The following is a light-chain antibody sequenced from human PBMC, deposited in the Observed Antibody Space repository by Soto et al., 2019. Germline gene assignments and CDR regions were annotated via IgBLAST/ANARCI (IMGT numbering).Light chain of an antibody. Sequence: DIQMTQSPSTLSASEGDRVTITCRASQSINNWLAWYQQKPGKAPKLLISKASNLESGVPSRFSGTGSGTEFALTLSSLQPDDFASYYCQQYGSYPFTFGGGTKVEI. V-gene: IGKV1-5*03. CDR2: KAS. J-gene: IGKJ4*01. CDR3: QQYGSYPFT. CDR1: QSINNW.